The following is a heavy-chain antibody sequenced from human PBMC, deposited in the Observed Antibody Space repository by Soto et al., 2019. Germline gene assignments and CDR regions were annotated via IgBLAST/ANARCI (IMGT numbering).Heavy chain of an antibody. J-gene: IGHJ3*02. CDR1: GYSFTSYW. D-gene: IGHD3-10*01. CDR2: IYPGDSDT. Sequence: PGESLKISCKGSGYSFTSYWIGWVRQMPVKGLEWMGIIYPGDSDTRYSPSFQGQVTISADKSISTAYLQWSSLKASDTAMYYCARLGVLLWFGEFPGAFDIWGQGTMVTVSS. V-gene: IGHV5-51*01. CDR3: ARLGVLLWFGEFPGAFDI.